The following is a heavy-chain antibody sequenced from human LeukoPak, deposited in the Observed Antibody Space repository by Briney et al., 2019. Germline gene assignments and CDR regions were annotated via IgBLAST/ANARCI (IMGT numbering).Heavy chain of an antibody. CDR3: ARGGYSSSSTALFDY. CDR1: GYTFTIYY. J-gene: IGHJ4*02. D-gene: IGHD6-6*01. CDR2: INPSGGST. Sequence: ASVKVSCKASGYTFTIYYMHWVRQAHGQGLEWMGIINPSGGSTSYAQKFQGRVTMTRDTSTSTVYMELSSLRSEDTAVYYCARGGYSSSSTALFDYWGQGTQVTVSS. V-gene: IGHV1-46*01.